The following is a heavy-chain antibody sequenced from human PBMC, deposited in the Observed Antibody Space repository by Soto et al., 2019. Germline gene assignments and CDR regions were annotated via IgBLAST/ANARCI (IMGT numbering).Heavy chain of an antibody. Sequence: SETLSLTCTVSGDSINTYTWTWIRQPPGKGLEWIGYIFSSGIANYNPSLQSRLTMSVDTSNNVFSLRLNSVSAADTAVYYCARGDQELVYWGPGTLVTVSS. V-gene: IGHV4-59*01. CDR1: GDSINTYT. CDR3: ARGDQELVY. CDR2: IFSSGIA. J-gene: IGHJ4*02. D-gene: IGHD1-1*01.